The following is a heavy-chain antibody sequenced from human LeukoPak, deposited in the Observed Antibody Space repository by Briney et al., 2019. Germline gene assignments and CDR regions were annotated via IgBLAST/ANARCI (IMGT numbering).Heavy chain of an antibody. J-gene: IGHJ4*02. Sequence: AGGSLRLSCAASGLTFSSYAMSWVRQAPGKGLEWVSAISGSGGSTYYADSVKGRFTISRDNSKNTLYLQMNSLRAEDTAVYYCAKQTTVALYYFDYWGQGTRVTVSS. CDR3: AKQTTVALYYFDY. CDR1: GLTFSSYA. V-gene: IGHV3-23*01. CDR2: ISGSGGST. D-gene: IGHD4-23*01.